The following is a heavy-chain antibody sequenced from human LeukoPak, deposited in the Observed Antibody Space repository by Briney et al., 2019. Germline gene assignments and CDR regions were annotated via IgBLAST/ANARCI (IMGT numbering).Heavy chain of an antibody. CDR3: AKERRLDTAMVIVTEYYFDY. Sequence: GRSLRLSCAASGFTFSSYAMHWVRQAPGKGLEWVAVISYDGSNKYYADSVKGRFTISRDNSKNTLYLQVNSLRAEDTAVYYCAKERRLDTAMVIVTEYYFDYWGQGTLVTVSS. CDR2: ISYDGSNK. CDR1: GFTFSSYA. D-gene: IGHD5-18*01. V-gene: IGHV3-30*04. J-gene: IGHJ4*02.